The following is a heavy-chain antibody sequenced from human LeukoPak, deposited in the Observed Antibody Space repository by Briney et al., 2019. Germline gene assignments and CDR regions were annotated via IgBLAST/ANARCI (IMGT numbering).Heavy chain of an antibody. CDR3: ARGMNDFWSGYYTDGMDV. CDR2: IWYDGSNK. D-gene: IGHD3-3*01. J-gene: IGHJ6*02. CDR1: GFTFSSYG. V-gene: IGHV3-33*01. Sequence: GGSLRLSCAASGFTFSSYGMHWVRQAPGKGLEWVAVIWYDGSNKYYADSVKGRFTISRDNSKNTLYLQMNSLRAEDTAVYYCARGMNDFWSGYYTDGMDVWGQGTTVTVSS.